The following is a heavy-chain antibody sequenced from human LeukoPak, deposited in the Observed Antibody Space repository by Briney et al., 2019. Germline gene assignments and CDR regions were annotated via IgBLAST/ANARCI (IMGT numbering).Heavy chain of an antibody. V-gene: IGHV3-23*01. CDR3: AKGFGGYCSSTSCPSDL. J-gene: IGHJ5*02. CDR1: GFTFSSYA. Sequence: PGGSLRLSCAASGFTFSSYAMSWVRHAPGKGLEWVSAISGSGGSTYYADSVKGRFTISRDNSKNTLYLQMNSLRAEDTAVYYCAKGFGGYCSSTSCPSDLWGQGTLVTVSS. D-gene: IGHD2-2*01. CDR2: ISGSGGST.